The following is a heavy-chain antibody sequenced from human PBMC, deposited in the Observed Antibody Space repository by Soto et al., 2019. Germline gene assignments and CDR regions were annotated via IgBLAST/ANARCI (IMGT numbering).Heavy chain of an antibody. CDR2: SNDNGST. CDR1: GGSISSYY. V-gene: IGHV4-59*01. CDR3: AVRQKYTSGGTGYFHH. Sequence: QVQLQESGPGLVKPSETLSLTCTVSGGSISSYYWGRVRQTPGKGPEWLGYSNDNGSTNYNPFLKSRLTIAVDTPKNQYCLNMSSVTAPDTALYYCAVRQKYTSGGTGYFHHWGQGGQVAVSS. D-gene: IGHD6-19*01. J-gene: IGHJ1*01.